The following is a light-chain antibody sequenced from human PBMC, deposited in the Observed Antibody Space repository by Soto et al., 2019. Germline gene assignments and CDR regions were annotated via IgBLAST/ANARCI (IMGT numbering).Light chain of an antibody. Sequence: IVLTQSPATLSLSPGERATLSCRASQYITIYLAWYQQKPGQAPRLLIYDASNRATGIPARFSGSGSGTDFTLTISSLEPDDFAVYYCQQRADWPIIFGQGTRLEIK. J-gene: IGKJ5*01. CDR3: QQRADWPII. CDR2: DAS. CDR1: QYITIY. V-gene: IGKV3-11*01.